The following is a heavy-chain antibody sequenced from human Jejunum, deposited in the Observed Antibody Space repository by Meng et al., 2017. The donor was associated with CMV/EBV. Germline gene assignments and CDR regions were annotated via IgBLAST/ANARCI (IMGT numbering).Heavy chain of an antibody. CDR1: GFTFTSYG. J-gene: IGHJ4*01. D-gene: IGHD1-14*01. CDR2: IRAHNGKT. V-gene: IGHV1-18*01. CDR3: ARWEPLWPPYFDY. Sequence: SGFTFTSYGFGWVRQAPGQGLEYIGWIRAHNGKTHYLQTLQSRFTMTTDPSTNTAYLDLWSLRSDDTAVYYCARWEPLWPPYFDYWGQGTLVTVSS.